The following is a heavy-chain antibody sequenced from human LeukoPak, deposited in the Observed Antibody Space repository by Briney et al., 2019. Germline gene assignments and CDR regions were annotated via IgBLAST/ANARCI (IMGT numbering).Heavy chain of an antibody. CDR3: ARGARGWFDP. CDR2: IYYSGST. J-gene: IGHJ5*02. Sequence: SETLSLTCTVSGGSISSYYWNWVRQPPGKGLEWIGYIYYSGSTYYNPSLKSRVTISVDTSKNQFSLKLSSVTAADTAVYYCARGARGWFDPWGQGTLVTVSS. V-gene: IGHV4-59*06. CDR1: GGSISSYY. D-gene: IGHD3-10*01.